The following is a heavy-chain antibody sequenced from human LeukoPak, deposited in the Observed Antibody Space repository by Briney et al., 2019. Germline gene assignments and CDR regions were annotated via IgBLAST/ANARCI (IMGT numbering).Heavy chain of an antibody. CDR2: ISAYNGNT. D-gene: IGHD2-8*01. J-gene: IGHJ4*02. V-gene: IGHV1-18*01. CDR3: ARGSYCTNGVCYGDY. CDR1: GYTFTSYG. Sequence: ASGKGSCKASGYTFTSYGISWVRQAPGQGLEWMGWISAYNGNTNYAQKIQGRVTMTTDTSTSTAYMELRSLRSDDTAVYYCARGSYCTNGVCYGDYWGQGTLVTVSS.